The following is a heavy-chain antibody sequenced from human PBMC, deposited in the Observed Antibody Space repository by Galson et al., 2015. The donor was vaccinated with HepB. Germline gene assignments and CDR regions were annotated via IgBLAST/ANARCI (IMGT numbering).Heavy chain of an antibody. CDR3: ARNTSDNNGFDI. CDR1: GYIFTSYG. V-gene: IGHV1-18*01. J-gene: IGHJ3*02. D-gene: IGHD1-1*01. CDR2: ISGYNDDT. Sequence: SVKVSCKASGYIFTSYGVSWVRQAPGQGLEWMGWISGYNDDTNHGQRLQGRLIMTTDTSASTAYMELRSLRSDDTAVYYCARNTSDNNGFDIWGQVTMVTTSS.